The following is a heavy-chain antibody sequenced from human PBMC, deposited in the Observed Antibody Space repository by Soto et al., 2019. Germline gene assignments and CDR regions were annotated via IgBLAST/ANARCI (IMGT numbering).Heavy chain of an antibody. J-gene: IGHJ4*02. CDR1: GFIFRNFG. D-gene: IGHD5-12*01. CDR2: ISGDGNDK. V-gene: IGHV3-30*03. CDR3: ARDSSRGGRYGGYDSRNYFDY. Sequence: PGGSLRLSCAASGFIFRNFGMHWVRRAPGKGLEWVATISGDGNDKYYPDSMKGRFTISRDNFNNTLYLQLNSLRPEDTAVYYCARDSSRGGRYGGYDSRNYFDYWGQGALVTVSS.